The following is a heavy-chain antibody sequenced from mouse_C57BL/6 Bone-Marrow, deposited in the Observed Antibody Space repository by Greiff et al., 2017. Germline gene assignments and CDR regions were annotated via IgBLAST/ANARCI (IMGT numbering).Heavy chain of an antibody. Sequence: VQLQQSGPELVKPGDSVKISCKASGYAFSSSWMNWVKQRPGKGLEWIGRIYPGDGDTNYNGKFKGKATLTADKSSSTAYMQLSSLTSEDSAVYFCAKLYGNYGFDYWGQGTTLTVSS. CDR3: AKLYGNYGFDY. J-gene: IGHJ2*01. D-gene: IGHD2-1*01. CDR1: GYAFSSSW. CDR2: IYPGDGDT. V-gene: IGHV1-82*01.